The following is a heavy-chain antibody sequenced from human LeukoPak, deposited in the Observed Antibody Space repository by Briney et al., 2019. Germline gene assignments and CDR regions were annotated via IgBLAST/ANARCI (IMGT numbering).Heavy chain of an antibody. D-gene: IGHD6-25*01. CDR1: GYTFTSYA. Sequence: ASVTVSCKASGYTFTSYAMHWVRQAPGQRLEWMGWINAGNGNTKYSQKFQGRVTITRDTSASTAYMELSSLRSEDTAVYYCARGNVYRRIYYYGMDVWGKGTTVTVSS. CDR2: INAGNGNT. CDR3: ARGNVYRRIYYYGMDV. J-gene: IGHJ6*04. V-gene: IGHV1-3*01.